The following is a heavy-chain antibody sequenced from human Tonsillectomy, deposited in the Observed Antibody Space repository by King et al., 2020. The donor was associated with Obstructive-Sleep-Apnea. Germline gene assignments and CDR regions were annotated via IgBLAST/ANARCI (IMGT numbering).Heavy chain of an antibody. CDR3: ANDLKVETTPVPYYFAY. CDR1: GFTFSSSD. J-gene: IGHJ4*02. CDR2: ISYDGSNK. D-gene: IGHD1-26*01. Sequence: VQLVESGGGVVQPGGSLRLSCAASGFTFSSSDMHWVRQAPGKGLEWVAVISYDGSNKYYADSVKGRYTISRDDSKNTLFLQMNSLRAEDTAVYYCANDLKVETTPVPYYFAYWGQGTLITVST. V-gene: IGHV3-30*18.